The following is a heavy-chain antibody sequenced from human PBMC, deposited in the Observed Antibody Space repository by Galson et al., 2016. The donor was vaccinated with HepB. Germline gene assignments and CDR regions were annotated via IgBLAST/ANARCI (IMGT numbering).Heavy chain of an antibody. CDR1: GGSVTSYY. CDR2: IHYSGHT. V-gene: IGHV4-59*02. Sequence: SETLSLTCTVSGGSVTSYYWSWIRQPPGKGLEWIGFIHYSGHTNNNPSLKSRVTLSVDMSKNQLSLRLSSVTAADTAVYYCATTHITLRPGYNGMDVLGQGTTVTVSS. CDR3: ATTHITLRPGYNGMDV. D-gene: IGHD2-21*01. J-gene: IGHJ6*02.